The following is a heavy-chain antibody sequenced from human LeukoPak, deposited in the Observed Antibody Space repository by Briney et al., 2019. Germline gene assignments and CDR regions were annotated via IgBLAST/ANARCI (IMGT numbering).Heavy chain of an antibody. CDR3: ARRPALYYYDSSGYFDY. CDR1: GGSISSSSYS. V-gene: IGHV4-39*01. Sequence: SETLSLTCTVSGGSISSSSYSWGWIRQPPGKGLEWIGSIYYSGSTYYNPSLKSRVTISVDTSKNQFSLKLGSVTAADTAVYYCARRPALYYYDSSGYFDYWGQGTLVTVSS. CDR2: IYYSGST. J-gene: IGHJ4*02. D-gene: IGHD3-22*01.